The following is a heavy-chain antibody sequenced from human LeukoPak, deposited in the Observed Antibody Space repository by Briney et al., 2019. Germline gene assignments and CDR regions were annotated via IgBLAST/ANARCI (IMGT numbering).Heavy chain of an antibody. D-gene: IGHD4-17*01. V-gene: IGHV3-21*01. CDR1: GFTFSTYS. CDR3: ARDSWRSPFGDYEADY. CDR2: ITSSSSI. J-gene: IGHJ4*02. Sequence: GGSLRLSCAASGFTFSTYSFNWVRQAPGNGLEWVSSITSSSSIYYADSLKGRFTISRDNAKNSLHLQMNSLRAEDTAVYYCARDSWRSPFGDYEADYWGPGTLVTVSS.